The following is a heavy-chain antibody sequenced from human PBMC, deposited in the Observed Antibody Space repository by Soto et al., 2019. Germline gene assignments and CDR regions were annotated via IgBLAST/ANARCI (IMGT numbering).Heavy chain of an antibody. CDR1: GFTFSSYS. CDR3: ARDRLPERNYDYIWGSYPVPFDY. J-gene: IGHJ4*02. D-gene: IGHD3-16*01. V-gene: IGHV3-21*01. Sequence: GGSLRLSCAASGFTFSSYSMNWVRQAPGKGLEWVSSISSSSSYIYYADSVKGRFTISRDNAKDSLYLQMNSLRAEDTAVYYCARDRLPERNYDYIWGSYPVPFDYWGQGTLVTVSS. CDR2: ISSSSSYI.